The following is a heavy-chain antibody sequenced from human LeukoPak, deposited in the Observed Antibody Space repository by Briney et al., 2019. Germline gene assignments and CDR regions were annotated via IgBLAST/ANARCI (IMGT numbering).Heavy chain of an antibody. J-gene: IGHJ4*02. CDR3: ARDLSWFGELGSDY. CDR2: FGTRSTSI. CDR1: GFTFSGYS. Sequence: GGSLRLSCTASGFTFSGYSMNWIRQAPGKGLEWVSSFGTRSTSIYYADSVKGRFTISRDNAENSLYLQMNSLRAEDTAVYYCARDLSWFGELGSDYWGQGTLVTVSS. V-gene: IGHV3-21*04. D-gene: IGHD3-10*01.